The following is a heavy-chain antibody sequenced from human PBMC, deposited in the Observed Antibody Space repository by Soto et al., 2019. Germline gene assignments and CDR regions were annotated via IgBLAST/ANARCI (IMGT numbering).Heavy chain of an antibody. CDR1: GFTFSSYS. J-gene: IGHJ4*02. CDR3: ARDQARKFDY. Sequence: EVQLVESGGGLVQPGGSLRLSCAASGFTFSSYSMNWVRQAPGKGLEWISYISSSSSTIYYADSVKGRFTISRDNAKNSVYFQVNGLRDEDTAVYYCARDQARKFDYWGQGTLVTVSS. CDR2: ISSSSSTI. V-gene: IGHV3-48*02.